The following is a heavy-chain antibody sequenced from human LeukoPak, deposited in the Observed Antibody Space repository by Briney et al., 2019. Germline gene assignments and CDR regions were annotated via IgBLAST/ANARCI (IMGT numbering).Heavy chain of an antibody. CDR2: IKHDGSEK. CDR3: AKVAKYYYGPETYYFFEQ. J-gene: IGHJ4*02. Sequence: PGGSLRLSCAASGFTFSSYWMTWVRQAPGKGLEWVANIKHDGSEKYYLDSVKGRFTISRDYAKKSLFLQMNSLRVEDTAVYYCAKVAKYYYGPETYYFFEQWGQGTPVTAAS. V-gene: IGHV3-7*01. CDR1: GFTFSSYW. D-gene: IGHD3-10*01.